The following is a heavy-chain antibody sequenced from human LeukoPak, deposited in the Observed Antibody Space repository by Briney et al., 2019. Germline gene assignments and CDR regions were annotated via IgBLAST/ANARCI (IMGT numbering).Heavy chain of an antibody. CDR2: ISSSSSYI. D-gene: IGHD6-19*01. V-gene: IGHV3-21*04. J-gene: IGHJ4*02. CDR3: AKYQSAYGRDGGWGDYYFDY. Sequence: GGSLRLSCAASGFTFSSYSMNWVRQAPGKGLEWVSSISSSSSYIYYADSVKGRFTISRDNSKNSLYLQMNSLRTEDTALYYCAKYQSAYGRDGGWGDYYFDYWGQGTLVTVSS. CDR1: GFTFSSYS.